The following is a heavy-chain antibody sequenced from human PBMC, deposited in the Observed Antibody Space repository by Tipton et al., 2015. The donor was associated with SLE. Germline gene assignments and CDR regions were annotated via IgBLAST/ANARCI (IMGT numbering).Heavy chain of an antibody. Sequence: QLVQSGAEVKKPGSSVKVSCKASGGTFSSYAINWVRQAPGQGLEWMGIINPSGGSTSYAQKFQGRVTMTRDTSTSTVYMELSSLRSEDTAVYYCAREDKHYWGQGTLVTVSS. V-gene: IGHV1-46*01. CDR2: INPSGGST. CDR3: AREDKHY. CDR1: GGTFSSYA. J-gene: IGHJ4*02.